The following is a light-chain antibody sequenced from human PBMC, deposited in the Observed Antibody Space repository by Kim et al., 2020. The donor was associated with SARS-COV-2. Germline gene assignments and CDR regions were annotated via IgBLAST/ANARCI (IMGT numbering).Light chain of an antibody. CDR3: QQANSFPLT. Sequence: ASIGDRVTITCRASQGISSWLAWYQQKAGKAPKLLSYVAASLQSGVPSRFSGSGSGTDFSLTISSLQPEDFATYYCQQANSFPLTFGGGTKVDIK. J-gene: IGKJ4*01. V-gene: IGKV1-12*01. CDR2: VAA. CDR1: QGISSW.